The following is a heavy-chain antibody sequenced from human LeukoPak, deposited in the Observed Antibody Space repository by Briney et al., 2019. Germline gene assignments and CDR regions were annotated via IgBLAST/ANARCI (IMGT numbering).Heavy chain of an antibody. D-gene: IGHD3-22*01. Sequence: SETLSLTCTVSGGSISSYYWSWIRQPPGKGLEWIGYIYYSGSTNYNPSLESRVTMSIDSSNNHFSLRLSSVTAADTAMYYCARGFYDSGGYSSPFDSWGQGTLVTVSS. V-gene: IGHV4-59*08. CDR2: IYYSGST. J-gene: IGHJ4*02. CDR3: ARGFYDSGGYSSPFDS. CDR1: GGSISSYY.